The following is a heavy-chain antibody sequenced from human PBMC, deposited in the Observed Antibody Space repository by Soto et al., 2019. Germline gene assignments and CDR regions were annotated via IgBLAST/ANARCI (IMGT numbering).Heavy chain of an antibody. CDR3: AKKVNSGPGSQYFDY. D-gene: IGHD3-10*01. CDR1: GYSISNGYY. V-gene: IGHV4-38-2*01. CDR2: IYHSGYT. J-gene: IGHJ4*02. Sequence: SETLSLTCAVSGYSISNGYYWGWIRQPPGEGLEWIGIIYHSGYTYYNPSLKSRVTMSADTSKNQFSLRLTSVTAADTAIYYCAKKVNSGPGSQYFDYWGQGTLVTISS.